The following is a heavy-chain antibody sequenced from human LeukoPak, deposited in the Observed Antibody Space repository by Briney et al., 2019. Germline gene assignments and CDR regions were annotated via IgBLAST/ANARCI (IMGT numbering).Heavy chain of an antibody. CDR1: GGSFSGYY. CDR2: INHSGST. V-gene: IGHV4-34*01. CDR3: ATGDYYGSGSYYIPFDY. Sequence: SETLSLTCAVYGGSFSGYYWSWIRQPPGKGLEWIGEINHSGSTNYNPSLKSRVTMSVDTSKNQFSLKLSSVTAADTAVYYCATGDYYGSGSYYIPFDYWGQGTLVTVSS. J-gene: IGHJ4*02. D-gene: IGHD3-10*01.